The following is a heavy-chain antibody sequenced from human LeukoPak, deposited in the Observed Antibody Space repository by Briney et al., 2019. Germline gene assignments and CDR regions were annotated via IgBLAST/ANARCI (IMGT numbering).Heavy chain of an antibody. CDR3: VRVRGVMTGPYDY. V-gene: IGHV3-23*01. J-gene: IGHJ4*02. D-gene: IGHD3-10*01. CDR2: ISGSGGST. CDR1: GFTFSSYG. Sequence: PGGSLRLSCAASGFTFSSYGMSWVRQAPGKGLEWVSAISGSGGSTYYADSVKGRFTISRDNSRDTVYLQMNSLTPEDTAVYYCVRVRGVMTGPYDYWGQGTLVTVSS.